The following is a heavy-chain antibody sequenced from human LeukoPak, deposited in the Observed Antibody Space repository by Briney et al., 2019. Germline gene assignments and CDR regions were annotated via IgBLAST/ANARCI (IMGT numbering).Heavy chain of an antibody. D-gene: IGHD2-15*01. V-gene: IGHV3-64D*06. CDR3: VKDLKLGYCSGGSCYSPGSDY. J-gene: IGHJ4*02. CDR2: ISSNVGST. CDR1: GFTFSSYA. Sequence: PGGSLRLSCSASGFTFSSYAMHWVRHAPGKGLEYVSAISSNVGSTYYADSVKGRFTISRDNSKNTLYLQMSSLRAEDTAVYYCVKDLKLGYCSGGSCYSPGSDYWGQGTLVTVSS.